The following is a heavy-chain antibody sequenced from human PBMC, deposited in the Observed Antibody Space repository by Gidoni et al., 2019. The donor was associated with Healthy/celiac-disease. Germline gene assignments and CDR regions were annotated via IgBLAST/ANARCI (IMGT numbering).Heavy chain of an antibody. CDR2: IKQDGSEK. D-gene: IGHD3-10*01. CDR1: GFTFSSSW. CDR3: ARGRLWFGGWNYYFDY. V-gene: IGHV3-7*03. Sequence: EVQLVESGGGLVQPGGSLRLPCAASGFTFSSSWMSWVRQAPGKGLEWVDNIKQDGSEKYYVDYVKGRFTISRDNAKNSLYLQMNSLRAEDTAVYYCARGRLWFGGWNYYFDYWGQGTLVTVSS. J-gene: IGHJ4*02.